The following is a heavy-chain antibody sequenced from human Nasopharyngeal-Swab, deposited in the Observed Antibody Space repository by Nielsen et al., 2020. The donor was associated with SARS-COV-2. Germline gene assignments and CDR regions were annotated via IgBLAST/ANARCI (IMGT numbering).Heavy chain of an antibody. CDR2: IYYSGST. Sequence: SETLSLTCTVSGGSISSYYWSWIRQPPGKGLEWIGYIYYSGSTNYNPSLKSRVTISVDTSKNHFSLKLSSVTSADTAVYYCARTMVRGVIDYWGQGTLVTVSS. CDR1: GGSISSYY. D-gene: IGHD3-10*01. CDR3: ARTMVRGVIDY. V-gene: IGHV4-59*01. J-gene: IGHJ4*02.